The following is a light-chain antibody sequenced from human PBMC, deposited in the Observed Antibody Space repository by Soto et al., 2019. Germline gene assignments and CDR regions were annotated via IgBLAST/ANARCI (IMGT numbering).Light chain of an antibody. CDR2: DAS. J-gene: IGKJ1*01. CDR1: QSVSSY. V-gene: IGKV3-11*01. CDR3: QRGSNWPRWR. Sequence: EIVLTQSPATLSLSPGERATLSCRASQSVSSYLAWYQQKPGQAPRLLIYDASNRATGIPARFSGSGSGTDFPLTIRSLEPEVFAVYSCQRGSNWPRWRFGKGTKV.